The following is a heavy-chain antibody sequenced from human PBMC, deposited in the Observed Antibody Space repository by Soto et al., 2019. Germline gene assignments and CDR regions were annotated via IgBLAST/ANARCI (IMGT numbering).Heavy chain of an antibody. D-gene: IGHD5-18*01. J-gene: IGHJ2*01. CDR1: GGSISSGGYY. Sequence: QVQLQESGPGLVKPSQTLSLTCTVSGGSISSGGYYWSWIRQHPGKGLEWIGYSFYSGSSYYNPSRMRRVPVSSDTSKSQYSRELSSVTAAVSSVEYCAIEMDTNSPRWYFDLWGRGTLVTVSS. V-gene: IGHV4-31*03. CDR2: SFYSGSS. CDR3: AIEMDTNSPRWYFDL.